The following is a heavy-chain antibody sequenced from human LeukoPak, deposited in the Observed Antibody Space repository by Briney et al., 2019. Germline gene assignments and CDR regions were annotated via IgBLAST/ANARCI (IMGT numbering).Heavy chain of an antibody. J-gene: IGHJ6*02. V-gene: IGHV1-18*01. CDR3: ARDPLAWAGDLLPPLGYYNYCMDV. D-gene: IGHD3-10*01. CDR1: GYTFSSYG. Sequence: ATVKVSCKASGYTFSSYGISWVRQPPAQGPELMGWISYNGNTNYSQKLQGKVTMTTDTSTSTAYMELRSLRSDDAAVDYWARDPLAWAGDLLPPLGYYNYCMDVWGQGTTVTVSS. CDR2: ISYNGNT.